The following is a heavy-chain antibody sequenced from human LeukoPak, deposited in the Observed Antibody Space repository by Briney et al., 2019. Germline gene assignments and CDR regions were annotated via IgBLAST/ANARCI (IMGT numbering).Heavy chain of an antibody. V-gene: IGHV1-2*02. CDR2: ISPSGGDT. Sequence: GASVKVSCKDSGDTVTGYYIHWVRQATGQGLEWMGWISPSGGDTHYAQKFQGRVTMTRDTSISTAYMELSRLRSDDTAVYYCARDGEQLPRGYWGQGTLVTVSS. CDR3: ARDGEQLPRGY. D-gene: IGHD2-21*01. CDR1: GDTVTGYY. J-gene: IGHJ4*02.